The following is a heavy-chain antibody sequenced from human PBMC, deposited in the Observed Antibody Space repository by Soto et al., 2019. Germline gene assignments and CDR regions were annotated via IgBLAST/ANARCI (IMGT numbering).Heavy chain of an antibody. Sequence: QVQLQESGPGLVTPSQTLSLTCTVSGGSISSGDYYWSWIRQPPGKGLEWIGYIYHSGSTYYNPSLKSRVTISVDTSKNQFSLKLSSVTAADTAVYYCARERPDGARLDPWGQGTLVTVSS. V-gene: IGHV4-30-4*01. CDR1: GGSISSGDYY. J-gene: IGHJ5*02. CDR2: IYHSGST. CDR3: ARERPDGARLDP. D-gene: IGHD6-6*01.